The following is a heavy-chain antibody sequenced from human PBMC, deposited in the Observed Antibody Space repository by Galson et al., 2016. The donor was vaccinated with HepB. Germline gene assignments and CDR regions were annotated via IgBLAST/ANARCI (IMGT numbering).Heavy chain of an antibody. CDR1: GFTFSSHW. CDR2: INTDGSST. J-gene: IGHJ4*02. V-gene: IGHV3-74*01. Sequence: ALRPPCAASGFTFSSHWMHCFRQAPGKGLVWVSRINTDGSSTYYADSVKGRFTISRDNSKNTLYLQRNSLRAEDTAVYYCARRRGSGSHDYWGQGTLVTVSS. CDR3: ARRRGSGSHDY. D-gene: IGHD3-10*01.